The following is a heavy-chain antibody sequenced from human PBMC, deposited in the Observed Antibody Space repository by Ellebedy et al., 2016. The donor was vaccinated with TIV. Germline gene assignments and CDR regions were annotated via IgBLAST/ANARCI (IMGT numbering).Heavy chain of an antibody. J-gene: IGHJ3*02. CDR2: ISDSGSST. V-gene: IGHV3-23*01. CDR3: ADDPWGVGPAFDI. Sequence: PRGSLRLSCAASGLTFSNNAMSWVRQAPGKGLEWVSGISDSGSSTYYADSVKGRFTISRDNSKNTLYLRMDSLRVEDTAIYSCADDPWGVGPAFDIWGQGTMVTVSS. D-gene: IGHD1-26*01. CDR1: GLTFSNNA.